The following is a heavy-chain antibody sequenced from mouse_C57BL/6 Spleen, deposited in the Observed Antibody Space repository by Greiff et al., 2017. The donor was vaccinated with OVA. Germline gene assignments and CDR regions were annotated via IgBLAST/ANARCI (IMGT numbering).Heavy chain of an antibody. J-gene: IGHJ4*01. CDR1: GYAFSSSW. CDR2: IYPGDGDT. Sequence: QVQLKQSGPELVKPGASVKISCKASGYAFSSSWMNWVKQRPGKGLEWIGRIYPGDGDTNYNGKFKGKATLTADKSSSTAYMQLSSLTSEDSAVYFCARTDDDLYAMDYWGQGTSVTVSS. D-gene: IGHD2-12*01. CDR3: ARTDDDLYAMDY. V-gene: IGHV1-82*01.